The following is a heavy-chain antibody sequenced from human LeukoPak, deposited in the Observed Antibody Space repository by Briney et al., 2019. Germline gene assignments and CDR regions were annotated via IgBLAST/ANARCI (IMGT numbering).Heavy chain of an antibody. Sequence: SETLSLTCTVSGGSISSGGYSWIWIRQHPGKGLEWIGYIYYSGSTNYNPSLKRRVTISVDTSKNQFSLKLSSVTAADTAVYYCARERPSSSWYSNWFDPWGQGTLVTVSS. J-gene: IGHJ5*02. CDR1: GGSISSGGYS. V-gene: IGHV4-31*03. CDR3: ARERPSSSWYSNWFDP. D-gene: IGHD6-13*01. CDR2: IYYSGST.